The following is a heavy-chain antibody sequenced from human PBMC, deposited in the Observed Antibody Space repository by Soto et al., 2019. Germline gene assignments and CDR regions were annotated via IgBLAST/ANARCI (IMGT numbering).Heavy chain of an antibody. J-gene: IGHJ6*02. CDR2: ISAYNGKT. CDR3: ARFRREQYYYCGMDV. V-gene: IGHV1-18*01. Sequence: GASVKVSCKASGYTFTSYGISWVRQAPGQGLEWMGWISAYNGKTNYAQKLQGRVTMTTDTSTSTAYMELRSLRSDDTAVYYCARFRREQYYYCGMDVWGQGTTVTVSS. CDR1: GYTFTSYG.